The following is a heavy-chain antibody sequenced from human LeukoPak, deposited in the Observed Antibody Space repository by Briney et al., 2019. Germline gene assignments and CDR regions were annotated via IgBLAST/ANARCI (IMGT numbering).Heavy chain of an antibody. CDR3: ARDQEVVPDYGMDV. CDR2: ISYDGSNK. CDR1: GFTLSSYG. D-gene: IGHD2-2*01. V-gene: IGHV3-30*03. J-gene: IGHJ6*02. Sequence: PGGSLRPSCAASGFTLSSYGMHWVRQAPGKGLEWVAVISYDGSNKYYADSVKGRFTISRDNSKNTLYLQMNSLRAEDTAVYYCARDQEVVPDYGMDVWGQGTTVTVSS.